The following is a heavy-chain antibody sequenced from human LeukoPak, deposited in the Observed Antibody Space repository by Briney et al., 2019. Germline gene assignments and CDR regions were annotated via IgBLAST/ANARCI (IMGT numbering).Heavy chain of an antibody. V-gene: IGHV3-23*01. J-gene: IGHJ4*02. D-gene: IGHD6-13*01. CDR3: AKAYSSSWYAHFDY. CDR1: GFTFSSYA. Sequence: GGSLRLSCAASGFTFSSYAMSWVRQAPGKGLEWASAISGSGGSTYYADSVKGRFTISRDNAKNTLYLQMNSLRAEDTAVYYCAKAYSSSWYAHFDYWGEGTLVTGSS. CDR2: ISGSGGST.